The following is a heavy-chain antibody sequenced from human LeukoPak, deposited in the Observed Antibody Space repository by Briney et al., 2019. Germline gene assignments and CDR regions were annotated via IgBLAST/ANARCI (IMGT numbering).Heavy chain of an antibody. V-gene: IGHV4-39*01. CDR3: ARLYGGNSNNYYCDY. Sequence: SETLSLTCSVSGGSSSGSSYYWGWIRQPPGKGLEWLGSIHDSGSTDYNPSLKSRDLLSVGTSKNQFSLKLSSVTAADTAVYYCARLYGGNSNNYYCDYWGQGTLVTVSS. J-gene: IGHJ4*02. D-gene: IGHD4-23*01. CDR1: GGSSSGSSYY. CDR2: IHDSGST.